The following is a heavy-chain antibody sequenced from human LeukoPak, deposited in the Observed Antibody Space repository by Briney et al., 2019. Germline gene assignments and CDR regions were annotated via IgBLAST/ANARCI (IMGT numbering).Heavy chain of an antibody. D-gene: IGHD1-26*01. J-gene: IGHJ4*02. CDR2: INHSGRT. V-gene: IGHV4-34*01. Sequence: SETLSLTCAVYGGTFSGYYWSWIRQPPGKGLEGVGEINHSGRTNYNPSLKRRVTISVDTSKNQFSLKLSSLTAADTAVYYCASGGATPFDYWGQGTLVTVSS. CDR3: ASGGATPFDY. CDR1: GGTFSGYY.